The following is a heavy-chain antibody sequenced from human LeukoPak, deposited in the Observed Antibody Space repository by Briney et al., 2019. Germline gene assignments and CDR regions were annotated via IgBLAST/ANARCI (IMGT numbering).Heavy chain of an antibody. CDR3: ATSITMVRGVIITFSGAFDI. D-gene: IGHD3-10*01. Sequence: GGSLRLSCAASGFAFSTYAMSWVRQAPGKGLEWVSTISGSGGTTYYADSVKGRFTISRDNSKNTVYLQMNSLRAEDTAVYYCATSITMVRGVIITFSGAFDIWGQGTMVTVSS. V-gene: IGHV3-23*01. CDR2: ISGSGGTT. J-gene: IGHJ3*02. CDR1: GFAFSTYA.